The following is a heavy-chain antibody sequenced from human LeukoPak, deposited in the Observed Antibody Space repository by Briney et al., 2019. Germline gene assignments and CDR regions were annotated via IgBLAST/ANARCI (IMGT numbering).Heavy chain of an antibody. CDR3: ARMIQYYYGSGSYLYP. CDR2: IIPIFGTA. J-gene: IGHJ5*02. Sequence: ASVKVSSKASGGTFSSYAISWVGQAPGQGLEWMGGIIPIFGTANYAQKFQGRVTITADKSTSTAYMELSSLRSEDTAVYYCARMIQYYYGSGSYLYPWGQGTLVTVSS. V-gene: IGHV1-69*06. CDR1: GGTFSSYA. D-gene: IGHD3-10*01.